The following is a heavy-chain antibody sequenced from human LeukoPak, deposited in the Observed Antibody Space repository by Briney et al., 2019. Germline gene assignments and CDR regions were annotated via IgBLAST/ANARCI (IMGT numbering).Heavy chain of an antibody. J-gene: IGHJ4*02. CDR2: FSSSSSYI. D-gene: IGHD6-19*01. V-gene: IGHV3-21*04. CDR3: AKVSGKVAVAGLPIDY. CDR1: GFTYNSYS. Sequence: SGGPLRLFCAPSGFTYNSYSKKWLPDARGGAGEGVSSFSSSSSYIYYADSVKGRLTISRDNAKNSLYLQMNSLRAEDTAVYYCAKVSGKVAVAGLPIDYWGQGTLVTVSS.